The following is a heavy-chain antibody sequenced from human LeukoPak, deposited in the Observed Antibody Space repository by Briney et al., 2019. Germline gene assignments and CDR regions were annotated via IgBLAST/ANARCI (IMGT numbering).Heavy chain of an antibody. V-gene: IGHV1-2*02. CDR1: GYTFTDYY. Sequence: ASVKVSCKASGYTFTDYYIHWVRQAPGQGLEWMGWINPNSGGTNYAQKFQGRVTMTRDTSISTAYMELSRLTSDDTAVYYCARDMTTLTTRHFDYWGQGTLVTVSA. CDR2: INPNSGGT. J-gene: IGHJ4*02. CDR3: ARDMTTLTTRHFDY. D-gene: IGHD4-11*01.